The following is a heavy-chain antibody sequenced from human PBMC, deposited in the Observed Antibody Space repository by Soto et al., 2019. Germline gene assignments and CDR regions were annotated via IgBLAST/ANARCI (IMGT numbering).Heavy chain of an antibody. J-gene: IGHJ6*02. Sequence: PGGSLRLSCAASGFTFDDYTMHWVRQAPGKGLGWVSLISWDGGSTYYADSVKGRFTISRDNSKNSLYLQMNSLRTEDTALYYCAKDIGYSSSWYFYYYGMDVWGQGTTVTVSS. V-gene: IGHV3-43*01. D-gene: IGHD6-13*01. CDR1: GFTFDDYT. CDR2: ISWDGGST. CDR3: AKDIGYSSSWYFYYYGMDV.